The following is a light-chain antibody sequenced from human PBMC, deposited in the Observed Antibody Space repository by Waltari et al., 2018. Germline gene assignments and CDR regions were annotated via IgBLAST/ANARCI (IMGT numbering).Light chain of an antibody. CDR1: SSSVGTYNL. CDR2: EGS. Sequence: QSALTQPASASGSPGQSITIPCTGPSSSVGTYNLVSWYQYHSGKGPKVMIYEGSKRPSGVSNRFSGSESGNTASLTISGLQAEDEADYYCCSYAGGTTSVLFGGGTKLTVL. J-gene: IGLJ2*01. CDR3: CSYAGGTTSVL. V-gene: IGLV2-23*01.